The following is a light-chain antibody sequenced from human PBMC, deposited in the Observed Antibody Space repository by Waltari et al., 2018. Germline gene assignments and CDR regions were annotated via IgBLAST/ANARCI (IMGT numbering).Light chain of an antibody. CDR2: GAS. CDR3: QQYGSSIMYT. Sequence: VLTQSPGTLSLTPAERATLSCRASQRLTKNYLAWYQQKPRHAPRLLIYGASSRAAGIPDRFSGSGSGTDFTLTISRLEPEDFAVYYCQQYGSSIMYTFGQGTKLEIK. V-gene: IGKV3-20*01. J-gene: IGKJ2*01. CDR1: QRLTKNY.